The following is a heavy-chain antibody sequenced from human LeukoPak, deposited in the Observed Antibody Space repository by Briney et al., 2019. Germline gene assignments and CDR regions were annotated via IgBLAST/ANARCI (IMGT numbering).Heavy chain of an antibody. J-gene: IGHJ3*02. CDR3: QGRQRVVVAPAVDAFDI. CDR2: IRYDGSNK. CDR1: GFTFSSYG. V-gene: IGHV3-30*02. D-gene: IGHD2-15*01. Sequence: GGSLRLSCAASGFTFSSYGMHWVRQAPGKGLEWVAFIRYDGSNKYYADSVKGRFTISRDNSKNTLYLQMNSLRAEDTAVYYCQGRQRVVVAPAVDAFDIWGQGTMVTVSS.